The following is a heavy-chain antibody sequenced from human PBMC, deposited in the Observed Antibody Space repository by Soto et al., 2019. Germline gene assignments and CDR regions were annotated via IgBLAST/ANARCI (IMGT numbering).Heavy chain of an antibody. Sequence: PGGSLRLSCAASGFAFSTYAMNWVRQAPGKGLEWVALISYDGSEQSNIDSVKGRFTISRDNSRNTLYLQMNSLRSEATAVYYFARDRGLTVGEYKREARGYIDYWGQGTLVTVSS. J-gene: IGHJ4*02. CDR1: GFAFSTYA. D-gene: IGHD3-10*01. CDR2: ISYDGSEQ. CDR3: ARDRGLTVGEYKREARGYIDY. V-gene: IGHV3-30*03.